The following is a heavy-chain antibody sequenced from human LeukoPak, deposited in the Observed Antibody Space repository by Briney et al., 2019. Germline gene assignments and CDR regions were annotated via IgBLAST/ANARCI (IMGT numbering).Heavy chain of an antibody. CDR1: GGSISSSSYY. CDR2: IHFSGNT. CDR3: ARASVGGYSGYNSFDP. D-gene: IGHD1-26*01. V-gene: IGHV4-61*01. J-gene: IGHJ5*02. Sequence: SETLSLTCTVSGGSISSSSYYWSWIRQPPGKGLEWIGYIHFSGNTNYNPSLKSRVIISLDTSKNQFSLQLTSVTAADTAVYYCARASVGGYSGYNSFDPWGQGTLVTVSS.